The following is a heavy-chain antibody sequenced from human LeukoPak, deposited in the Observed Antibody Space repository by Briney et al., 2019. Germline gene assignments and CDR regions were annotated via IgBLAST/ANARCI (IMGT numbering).Heavy chain of an antibody. Sequence: SETLSLTCTVSGGSVSSGRYYWSWIRQPPGKGLEWIGYFYYSGSTNYNPSVKSRVTISVDTSKNQFSLKLNSVTAADTAVYYCARHGSKYSYDYWGQGTLVTVSS. CDR3: ARHGSKYSYDY. V-gene: IGHV4-61*01. D-gene: IGHD5-18*01. CDR2: FYYSGST. J-gene: IGHJ4*02. CDR1: GGSVSSGRYY.